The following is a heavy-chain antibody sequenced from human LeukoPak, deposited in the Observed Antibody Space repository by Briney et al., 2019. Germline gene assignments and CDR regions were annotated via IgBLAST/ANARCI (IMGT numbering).Heavy chain of an antibody. D-gene: IGHD3-3*01. CDR1: GFTFSSYA. J-gene: IGHJ4*02. Sequence: GGSLRLSCAASGFTFSSYAMRWVRQAPGKGLECVSAISGSGGSTYYADSVKGRFTISRDNSKNTLYLQMNSLRDEDTAVYYCAKYGFFGVVEKGFDYWGQGPLVTVSS. V-gene: IGHV3-23*01. CDR2: ISGSGGST. CDR3: AKYGFFGVVEKGFDY.